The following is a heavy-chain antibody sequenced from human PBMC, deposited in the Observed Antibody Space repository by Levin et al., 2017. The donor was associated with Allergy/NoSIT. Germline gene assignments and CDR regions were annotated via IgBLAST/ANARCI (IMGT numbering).Heavy chain of an antibody. V-gene: IGHV3-23*01. J-gene: IGHJ4*02. CDR1: GFTFSTYA. Sequence: LSLTCAASGFTFSTYAMSWVRQAPGKGLEWVSAISGSGGSTYYADSVKGRFTISRDNSKNTLFLQMNSLRAEDTAGYYCAKGKGIVGVVSPLFYWGQGTLVTVSS. CDR2: ISGSGGST. CDR3: AKGKGIVGVVSPLFY. D-gene: IGHD3-3*01.